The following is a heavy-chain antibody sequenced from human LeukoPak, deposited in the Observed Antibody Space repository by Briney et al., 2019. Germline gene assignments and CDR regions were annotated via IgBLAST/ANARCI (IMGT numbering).Heavy chain of an antibody. CDR1: GYTLNTYD. D-gene: IGHD2-2*02. Sequence: ASVTVSCKASGYTLNTYDINWVRQATGQGLEWMGWMNPNNGDTGYAQKFQGRVTMTRNTSISTAYMELSSLRSEDTAVYYCATRRYCSSTSCYTGNWFDPWGRGTLVTVSS. J-gene: IGHJ5*02. CDR3: ATRRYCSSTSCYTGNWFDP. CDR2: MNPNNGDT. V-gene: IGHV1-8*01.